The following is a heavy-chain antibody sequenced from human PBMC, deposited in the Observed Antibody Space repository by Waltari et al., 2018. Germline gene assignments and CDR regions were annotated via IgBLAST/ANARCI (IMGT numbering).Heavy chain of an antibody. CDR3: TTRTWADGFDI. CDR2: IKNKIDGGTI. J-gene: IGHJ3*02. Sequence: EVLLVEAGGSLVKPGGSLRLSCAGSGFSCSNAWMNWVRQAPGKGLEWVGRIKNKIDGGTIDYAAPLKGRFTISRDDSKNTLYLQMNSLKIEDTAVYYCTTRTWADGFDIWGQGTMVTVSS. D-gene: IGHD7-27*01. CDR1: GFSCSNAW. V-gene: IGHV3-15*02.